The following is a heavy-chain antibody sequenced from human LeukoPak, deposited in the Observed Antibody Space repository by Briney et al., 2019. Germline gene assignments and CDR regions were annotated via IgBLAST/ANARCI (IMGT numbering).Heavy chain of an antibody. V-gene: IGHV4-4*02. CDR1: GGSISSSNW. J-gene: IGHJ4*02. CDR2: IYHSGST. CDR3: ARVEDMNWNLDY. D-gene: IGHD1-1*01. Sequence: PSETLSFTCAVSGGSISSSNWWSWVRQPPGKGLEWIGEIYHSGSTNYNPSLKSRVTISVDKSKNQFSLKLSSVTAADTAVYYCARVEDMNWNLDYWGQGTLVTVSS.